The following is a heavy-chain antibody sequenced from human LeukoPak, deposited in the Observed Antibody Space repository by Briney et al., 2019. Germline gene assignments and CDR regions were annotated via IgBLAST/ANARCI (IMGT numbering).Heavy chain of an antibody. CDR3: AKVGTSMVYYYYYYMDV. CDR2: IRYDGSDR. D-gene: IGHD5-18*01. Sequence: TGGSLRLSCAASGFTFSSYGMHWVRQAPGKGLEWVAFIRYDGSDRYYADSVKGRFTISRDNSKNTLHLQMNSLRAEDTAVYYCAKVGTSMVYYYYYYMDVWGKGTTVTVS. CDR1: GFTFSSYG. V-gene: IGHV3-30*02. J-gene: IGHJ6*03.